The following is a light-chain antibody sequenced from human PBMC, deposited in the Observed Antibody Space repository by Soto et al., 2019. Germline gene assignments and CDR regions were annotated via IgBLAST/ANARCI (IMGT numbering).Light chain of an antibody. V-gene: IGKV1-13*02. CDR2: DAS. J-gene: IGKJ2*04. CDR1: QGIRTL. CDR3: EVYTFYLWR. Sequence: AVQVTKSKSSLSDTDWARFTLPCLASQGIRTLLAWYQQKPGKAPKLLIYDASSLESGVPSRFSGSGSGTEFTLTISSLQLDDFAAYECEVYTFYLWRFGHG.